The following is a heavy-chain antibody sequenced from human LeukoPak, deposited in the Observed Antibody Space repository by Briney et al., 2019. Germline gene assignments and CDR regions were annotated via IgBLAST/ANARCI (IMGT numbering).Heavy chain of an antibody. CDR2: INPSGSST. Sequence: GASVTVSFKASGYSFTSHYMHWVRQAPAQGLEWVGLINPSGSSTHYAQKFQGRVTMTRDMSTTTDYMELSSLRSEDTAVYYCARDNSVGDIAWWFDPWGQGTLVTVSS. J-gene: IGHJ5*02. V-gene: IGHV1-46*01. CDR3: ARDNSVGDIAWWFDP. CDR1: GYSFTSHY. D-gene: IGHD3-16*02.